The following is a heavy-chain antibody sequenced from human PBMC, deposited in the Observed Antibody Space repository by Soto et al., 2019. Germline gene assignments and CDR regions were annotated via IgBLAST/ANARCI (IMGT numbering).Heavy chain of an antibody. J-gene: IGHJ6*02. CDR3: ARDPYSSSWILYYGMDA. D-gene: IGHD6-13*01. Sequence: ASVKVSCKASGYTFTSYGISWVRQAPGQGLEWMGWISAYNGNTNYAQKLQGRVTMTTDTSTSTAYMELRSLRSDDTAVYYCARDPYSSSWILYYGMDAWGQGTTVTVSS. CDR1: GYTFTSYG. V-gene: IGHV1-18*01. CDR2: ISAYNGNT.